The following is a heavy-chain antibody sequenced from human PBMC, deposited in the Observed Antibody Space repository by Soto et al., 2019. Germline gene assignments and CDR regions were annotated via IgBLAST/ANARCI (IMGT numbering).Heavy chain of an antibody. D-gene: IGHD3-10*01. J-gene: IGHJ4*02. Sequence: SETLSLTCTVSGGSISSYYWSWIRQPPGKGLAWIGYIYYSGSTNYNPSLKSRVTISVDTSKNQFSLKLSSVTAADTAVYYCARGGWLQSYYGSDPFDYWGQGTLVTVSS. CDR1: GGSISSYY. CDR3: ARGGWLQSYYGSDPFDY. CDR2: IYYSGST. V-gene: IGHV4-59*01.